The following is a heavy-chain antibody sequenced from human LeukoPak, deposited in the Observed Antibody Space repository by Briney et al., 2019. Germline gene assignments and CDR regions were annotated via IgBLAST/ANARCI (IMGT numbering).Heavy chain of an antibody. J-gene: IGHJ4*02. CDR2: ISSSGSTI. CDR3: ARDGSVYGDDY. CDR1: GFTFSSYE. Sequence: GGSLRLSCAASGFTFSSYEMNWVRQAPGKGLEWVSYISSSGSTIYYADSVKGRLTISRDNAKNSLYLQMNSLRAEDTAVYYCARDGSVYGDDYWGQGTLVTVSS. D-gene: IGHD4-17*01. V-gene: IGHV3-48*03.